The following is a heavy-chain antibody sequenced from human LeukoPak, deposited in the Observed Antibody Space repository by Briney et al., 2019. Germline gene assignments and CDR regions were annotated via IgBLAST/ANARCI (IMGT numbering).Heavy chain of an antibody. Sequence: GGSLRLSCAASGFTFSSYGMHWVRQAPGKGLEWVSVISSGSDLIYYADSMKGRFTISRDNAKNSVYLEMNSLRAEDTAVYYCAGSVRGTFFFDYWGQGTLVTVSS. CDR2: ISSGSDLI. CDR3: AGSVRGTFFFDY. J-gene: IGHJ4*02. CDR1: GFTFSSYG. V-gene: IGHV3-21*01. D-gene: IGHD3-10*01.